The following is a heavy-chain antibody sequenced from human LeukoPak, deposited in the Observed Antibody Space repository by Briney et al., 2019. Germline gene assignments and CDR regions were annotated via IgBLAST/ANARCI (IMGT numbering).Heavy chain of an antibody. CDR2: IRYDGSNK. D-gene: IGHD2-8*02. Sequence: PGGSLRLSCAASGFTFSSYGMQLVRQAPGKGLEWVAFIRYDGSNKYYADSVKGRFTISRDNSKNTLYLQMNSLRAEDTAVYYCAKAGGHLDYWGQGTLVTVSS. V-gene: IGHV3-30*02. CDR3: AKAGGHLDY. J-gene: IGHJ4*02. CDR1: GFTFSSYG.